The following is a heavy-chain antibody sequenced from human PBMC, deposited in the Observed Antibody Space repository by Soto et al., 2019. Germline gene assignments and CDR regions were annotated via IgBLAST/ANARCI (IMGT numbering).Heavy chain of an antibody. CDR3: AREPHPFRLGTYYYYMDV. CDR2: INHSGST. V-gene: IGHV4-34*01. J-gene: IGHJ6*03. D-gene: IGHD7-27*01. CDR1: GGSFSGYY. Sequence: SETLSLTCAVYGGSFSGYYWSWIRQPPGKGLEWIGEINHSGSTNYNPSLKSRVTISVDTSKNQFSLKLSSVTAADTAVYYCAREPHPFRLGTYYYYMDVWGKGTTVTVSS.